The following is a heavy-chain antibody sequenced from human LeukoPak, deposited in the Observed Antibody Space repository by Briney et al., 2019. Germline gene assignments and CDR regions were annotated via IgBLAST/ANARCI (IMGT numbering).Heavy chain of an antibody. J-gene: IGHJ2*01. CDR3: ARGVWDYGAASEYFDL. CDR1: GFTFNNYW. V-gene: IGHV3-74*01. D-gene: IGHD4-17*01. CDR2: IKTDGSST. Sequence: PGGSLRLSCEASGFTFNNYWMHWVRQAPGKGLVWVSRIKTDGSSTSHADSVKGRFTISRDNAKDTLYVQMNNLRAEDTAVYYCARGVWDYGAASEYFDLWGRGTLVTVSS.